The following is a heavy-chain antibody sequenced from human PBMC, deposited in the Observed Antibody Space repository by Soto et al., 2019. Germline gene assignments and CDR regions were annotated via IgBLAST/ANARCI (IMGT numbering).Heavy chain of an antibody. V-gene: IGHV4-30-2*01. CDR1: GGSISSGGYS. J-gene: IGHJ4*02. D-gene: IGHD6-13*01. CDR3: ARWGADGYFDY. CDR2: IYHSGST. Sequence: SETLSLTCTVSGGSISSGGYSWSWIRQPPGKGLEWIGYIYHSGSTYYNPSLKSRVTISVDRSKNQFSLKLSSVTAADTAVYYCARWGADGYFDYWGQGTLVTVSS.